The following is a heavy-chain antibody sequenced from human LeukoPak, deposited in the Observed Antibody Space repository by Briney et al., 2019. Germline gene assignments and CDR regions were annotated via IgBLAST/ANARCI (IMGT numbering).Heavy chain of an antibody. Sequence: ASVKVSCKVSGSRSTSYGINWVRQAPGQGLEWMGWINPNSGGTNYAQKFQGRVTMTTDTSTSTAYMELRSLRSDDTAVYYCARMYYYDSSGYYGIDYWGQGTLVTVSS. D-gene: IGHD3-22*01. CDR3: ARMYYYDSSGYYGIDY. CDR2: INPNSGGT. V-gene: IGHV1-18*01. J-gene: IGHJ4*02. CDR1: GSRSTSYG.